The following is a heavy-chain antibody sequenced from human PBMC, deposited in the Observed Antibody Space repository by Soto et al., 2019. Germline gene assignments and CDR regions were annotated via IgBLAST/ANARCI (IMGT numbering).Heavy chain of an antibody. Sequence: GASVKVSCKASGYTFTSYGISWVRQAPGQGLEWMGWISAYNGNTNYAQKLQGRVTMTTDTSTSTAYMELRSLRSDDTAVYYCARDHFILRLSMVREVRHGSVLSIWGQGTTVTGSS. J-gene: IGHJ3*02. D-gene: IGHD3-10*01. V-gene: IGHV1-18*01. CDR3: ARDHFILRLSMVREVRHGSVLSI. CDR1: GYTFTSYG. CDR2: ISAYNGNT.